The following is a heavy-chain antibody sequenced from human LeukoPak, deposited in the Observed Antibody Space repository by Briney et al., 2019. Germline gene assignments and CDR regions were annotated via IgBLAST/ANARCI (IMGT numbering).Heavy chain of an antibody. V-gene: IGHV3-23*01. CDR3: AKDKPYSGYDSSFDY. J-gene: IGHJ4*02. D-gene: IGHD5-12*01. CDR2: ISGSGGST. CDR1: GFTFSSYA. Sequence: PGGSLRPSCAASGFTFSSYAMSWVRQAPGKGLEWVSAISGSGGSTYYADSVKGRFTIPRDNSKNTLYLQMNSLRAEDTAVYYCAKDKPYSGYDSSFDYWGQGTLVTVSS.